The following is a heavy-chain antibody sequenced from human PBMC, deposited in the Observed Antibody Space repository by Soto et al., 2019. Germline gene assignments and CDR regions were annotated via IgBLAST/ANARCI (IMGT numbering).Heavy chain of an antibody. CDR1: GYTFTGYY. V-gene: IGHV1-2*04. CDR3: ANRGYSYGFVIY. CDR2: INPNSGGT. Sequence: ASVKVSCKASGYTFTGYYMHWVRQAPGQGLEWMGWINPNSGGTNYAQKFQGWVTMTRDTSISTAYMELSSLRSEDTAVYYCANRGYSYGFVIYWGQGTLVTVSS. J-gene: IGHJ4*02. D-gene: IGHD5-18*01.